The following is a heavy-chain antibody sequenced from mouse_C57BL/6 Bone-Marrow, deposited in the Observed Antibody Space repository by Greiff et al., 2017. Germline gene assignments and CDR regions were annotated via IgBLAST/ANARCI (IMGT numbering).Heavy chain of an antibody. CDR3: ARRYDGYLAWFAY. J-gene: IGHJ3*01. CDR2: IDPSDSYT. V-gene: IGHV1-59*01. D-gene: IGHD2-3*01. Sequence: QVQLQQPGAELVRPGTSVKLSCKASGYTFTSYWMHWVKQRPGQGLEWIGVIDPSDSYTNYNQKFKGKATLTVDTSSSTAYMQLSSLTSEDSAVYYCARRYDGYLAWFAYWGQGTLATVSA. CDR1: GYTFTSYW.